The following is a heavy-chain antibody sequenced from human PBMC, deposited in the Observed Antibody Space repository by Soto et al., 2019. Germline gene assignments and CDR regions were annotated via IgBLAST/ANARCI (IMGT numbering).Heavy chain of an antibody. D-gene: IGHD1-1*01. J-gene: IGHJ4*02. CDR1: GFTVSSNY. V-gene: IGHV3-53*01. Sequence: GGSLRLSCAASGFTVSSNYMSWVRQAPGKGLEWVSVIYSGGSTYYADSVKGRFTISRDNSKNTLYLQMNSLRAEDTAVYYCAREGWNNHYYLDYWGQGTLVTVSS. CDR2: IYSGGST. CDR3: AREGWNNHYYLDY.